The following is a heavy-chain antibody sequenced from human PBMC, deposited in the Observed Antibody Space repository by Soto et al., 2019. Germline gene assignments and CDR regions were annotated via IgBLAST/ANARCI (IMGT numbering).Heavy chain of an antibody. CDR3: AREEAAYYDILTGYYMRSDAFDI. CDR2: TYYRSKWYN. V-gene: IGHV6-1*01. CDR1: GDSVSSNSAA. D-gene: IGHD3-9*01. Sequence: SQTLSLTCAISGDSVSSNSAAWNWIRQSPSRGLEWLGRTYYRSKWYNDYAVSVKSRITINPDTSKNQFSLQLNSVTPEDTAVYYCAREEAAYYDILTGYYMRSDAFDIWGQGTMVTVSS. J-gene: IGHJ3*02.